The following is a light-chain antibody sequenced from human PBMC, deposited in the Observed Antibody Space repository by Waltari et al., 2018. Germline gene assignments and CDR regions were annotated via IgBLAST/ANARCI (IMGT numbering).Light chain of an antibody. CDR3: QQYDSYSAT. CDR2: KAS. V-gene: IGKV1-5*03. Sequence: DIQMTQSPSTLSASVGDRCTIPCRASQSISSWLAWYQQKPGKAPKILIYKASSLESGVPSRFSGSGSGTEFTLTITSLQPDDFATYYCQQYDSYSATFGQGTKVEI. CDR1: QSISSW. J-gene: IGKJ1*01.